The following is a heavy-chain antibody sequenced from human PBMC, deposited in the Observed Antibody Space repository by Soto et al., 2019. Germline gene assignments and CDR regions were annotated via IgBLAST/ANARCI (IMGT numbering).Heavy chain of an antibody. D-gene: IGHD2-2*01. CDR3: AREDSIIIPAVSDF. Sequence: GGSLRLACTVSGFAFNNYGINWVRQAPGKGLEWVSSISKSDYTYYSDSGTGLFTISRDNAKNSVSLQMNTLRVEDTAVYYCAREDSIIIPAVSDFWGQGTLVTVSS. J-gene: IGHJ4*02. CDR1: GFAFNNYG. V-gene: IGHV3-21*01. CDR2: ISKSDYT.